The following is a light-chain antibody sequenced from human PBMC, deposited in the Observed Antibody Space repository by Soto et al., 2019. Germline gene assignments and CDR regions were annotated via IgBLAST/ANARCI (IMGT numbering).Light chain of an antibody. Sequence: QSVMTQPPSVSGAPGQRITISCTGSSSNIGADYDVHWYQHLPGTAPKLLIYGNNNRPSGVPDRFSGSKSGTSASLAIIGLQTEDEADYVCQSYDNSLSGFYVFGTGTKLTVL. CDR2: GNN. V-gene: IGLV1-40*01. J-gene: IGLJ1*01. CDR1: SSNIGADYD. CDR3: QSYDNSLSGFYV.